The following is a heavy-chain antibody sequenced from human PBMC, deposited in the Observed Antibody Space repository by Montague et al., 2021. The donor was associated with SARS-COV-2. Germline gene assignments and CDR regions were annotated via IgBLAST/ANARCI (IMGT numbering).Heavy chain of an antibody. CDR2: INSDGSSI. Sequence: SLRLSCAASGLISGIYRMHWVRQPPGKGLEWVSRINSDGSSISYADSVKGRFTISKDNARNTLYLQMNSLRVEDTAVYYCAEVTGSMGYYYAMDVWGQGTAVTVSS. D-gene: IGHD4-23*01. CDR1: GLISGIYR. V-gene: IGHV3-74*01. CDR3: AEVTGSMGYYYAMDV. J-gene: IGHJ6*02.